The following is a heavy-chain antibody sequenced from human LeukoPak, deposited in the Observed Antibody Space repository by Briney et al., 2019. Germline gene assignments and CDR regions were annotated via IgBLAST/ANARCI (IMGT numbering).Heavy chain of an antibody. CDR3: ARQSGYDLDYFDY. CDR2: IYYGGST. CDR1: GGSISSYY. V-gene: IGHV4-59*01. D-gene: IGHD5-12*01. Sequence: SETLSLTCTVSGGSISSYYWSWIRQPPGKGLEWIGYIYYGGSTNCNPSLKSRVTISVDTSKNQFSLKLSSVTAADTAVYYCARQSGYDLDYFDYWGQGTLVTVSS. J-gene: IGHJ4*02.